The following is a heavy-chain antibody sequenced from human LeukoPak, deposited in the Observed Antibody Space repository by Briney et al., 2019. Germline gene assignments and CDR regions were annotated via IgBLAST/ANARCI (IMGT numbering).Heavy chain of an antibody. V-gene: IGHV3-53*01. Sequence: PGESLRLSCAASGFTVSSNYMSWVRQAPGKGLEWVSVIYSGGSTYYADSVKGRFTISRDNSKNTLYLQMNSLRAEDTAVYYCAREVFLYGYYFDYWGQGTLVTVSS. CDR1: GFTVSSNY. D-gene: IGHD5-24*01. CDR2: IYSGGST. CDR3: AREVFLYGYYFDY. J-gene: IGHJ4*02.